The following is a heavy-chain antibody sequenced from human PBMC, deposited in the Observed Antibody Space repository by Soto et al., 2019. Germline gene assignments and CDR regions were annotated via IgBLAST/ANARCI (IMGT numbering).Heavy chain of an antibody. V-gene: IGHV3-23*01. CDR3: AKTHSGWYTPLDS. Sequence: EVQLLESGGGLEQPGGSLRLSCAASGFIFSSYALSWVRQAPGKGLEWVSAISGSGTTTYYADSVKGRFTFSRDNSKNMLYLQMNSLRAEDTGVYYCAKTHSGWYTPLDSWGQGTLVTVSS. CDR2: ISGSGTTT. J-gene: IGHJ4*02. D-gene: IGHD6-19*01. CDR1: GFIFSSYA.